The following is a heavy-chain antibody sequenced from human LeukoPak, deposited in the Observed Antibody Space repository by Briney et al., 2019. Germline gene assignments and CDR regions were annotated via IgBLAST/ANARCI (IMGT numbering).Heavy chain of an antibody. CDR1: GFTFSSYW. V-gene: IGHV3-74*01. D-gene: IGHD3-3*01. Sequence: GRSLRLSCAASGFTFSSYWMHWVRQAPGKGLVWVSRINSDGSSTSYADPVKGRFTISRDNAKNTLYLQMNSLRAEDTAVYYCARLGDYDFWSGLIFDYWGRGTLVTVSS. J-gene: IGHJ4*02. CDR3: ARLGDYDFWSGLIFDY. CDR2: INSDGSST.